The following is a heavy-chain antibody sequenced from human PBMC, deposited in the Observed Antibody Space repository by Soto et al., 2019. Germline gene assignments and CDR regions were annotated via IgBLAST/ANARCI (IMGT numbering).Heavy chain of an antibody. CDR3: ARGCREELDSGYDPYYFDY. J-gene: IGHJ4*02. Sequence: GGSLRLSCAASGFTFSSYGMHWVRQAPGKGLEWVAVIWYDGSNKYYADSVKGRFTISRDNSKNTLYLQMNSLRAEDTAVYYCARGCREELDSGYDPYYFDYWGQGTLVTVSS. D-gene: IGHD5-12*01. V-gene: IGHV3-33*01. CDR2: IWYDGSNK. CDR1: GFTFSSYG.